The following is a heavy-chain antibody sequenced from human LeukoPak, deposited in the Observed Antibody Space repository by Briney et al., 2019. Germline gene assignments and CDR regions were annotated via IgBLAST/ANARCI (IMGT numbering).Heavy chain of an antibody. V-gene: IGHV1-2*02. D-gene: IGHD6-19*01. J-gene: IGHJ4*02. CDR2: INPNSGGT. CDR1: GYTFTCYY. CDR3: ARDLDIAVAGYFDY. Sequence: ASVKVSCKASGYTFTCYYMHWVRQAPGQGLEGMGWINPNSGGTNYAQKFQGRVTMTRDTSISTAYMELSRLRSDDTAVYYCARDLDIAVAGYFDYWGQGTLVTVSS.